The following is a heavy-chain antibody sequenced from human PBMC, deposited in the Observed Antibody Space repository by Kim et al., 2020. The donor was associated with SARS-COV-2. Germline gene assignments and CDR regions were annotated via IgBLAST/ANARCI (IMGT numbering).Heavy chain of an antibody. D-gene: IGHD3-9*01. J-gene: IGHJ4*02. CDR1: GYTFTSYG. V-gene: IGHV1-18*01. CDR3: ARDTEGLQYFDWVQYFDH. Sequence: ASVKVSCKASGYTFTSYGISWVRQAPGQGLEWVGRISGYNGNTNYAQKLQGRVTMTTDTSTSTAYMELRSLRSDDTAVYYCARDTEGLQYFDWVQYFDHWGQGTLVTVSS. CDR2: ISGYNGNT.